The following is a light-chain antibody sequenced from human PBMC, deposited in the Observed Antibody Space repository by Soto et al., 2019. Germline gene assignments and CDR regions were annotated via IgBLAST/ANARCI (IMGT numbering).Light chain of an antibody. V-gene: IGKV3-15*01. CDR3: QQYNNWPPT. CDR1: QSVSSN. J-gene: IGKJ4*01. CDR2: GVS. Sequence: EIVMTQSPATLSVSPGERATLSCRASQSVSSNLAWYQQKPGQAPRLLIYGVSTRATGIPARFSGSGSRTEFTLTISSLQSEDFAVYYCQQYNNWPPTFGGGTKVEIK.